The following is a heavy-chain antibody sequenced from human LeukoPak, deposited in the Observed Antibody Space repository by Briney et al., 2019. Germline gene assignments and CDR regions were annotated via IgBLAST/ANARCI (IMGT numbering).Heavy chain of an antibody. CDR1: GFSFSTYA. Sequence: PGRSLRLSCAASGFSFSTYAMHWVRQAPGKGLEWVAVISDDGSDKYCADSVKGRFTISRDNSKNTLYLQMSSLRAEDTAVYYCARDSGSGYYDSSGSFFDYWGQGTLVTVSS. D-gene: IGHD3-22*01. V-gene: IGHV3-30*15. J-gene: IGHJ4*02. CDR2: ISDDGSDK. CDR3: ARDSGSGYYDSSGSFFDY.